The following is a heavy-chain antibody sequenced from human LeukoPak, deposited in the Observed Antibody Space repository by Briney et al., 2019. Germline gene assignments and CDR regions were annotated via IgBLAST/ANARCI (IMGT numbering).Heavy chain of an antibody. Sequence: PSQTLSLTCTVSGGSISSGSYYWSWIRQPAGKGLEWIGRIYTSGSTNYNPSLKSRVTISVDTSKNQFSLKLSSVTAADTAVYYCARGWWIRPDDYWGQGTLVTVSS. CDR2: IYTSGST. CDR1: GGSISSGSYY. V-gene: IGHV4-61*02. J-gene: IGHJ4*02. CDR3: ARGWWIRPDDY. D-gene: IGHD5-18*01.